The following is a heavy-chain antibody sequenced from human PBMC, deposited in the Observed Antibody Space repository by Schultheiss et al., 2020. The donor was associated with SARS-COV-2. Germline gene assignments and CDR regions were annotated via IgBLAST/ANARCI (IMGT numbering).Heavy chain of an antibody. CDR1: GYTFTGYY. J-gene: IGHJ5*02. D-gene: IGHD1-7*01. CDR3: ARGLAMWNLGGGWFDP. V-gene: IGHV1-2*02. Sequence: ASVKVSCKASGYTFTGYYMHWVRQAPGQGLEWMGWINPNSGGTNYAQKFQGRVSMTRDTSISTAYMELSRLRSDDTAVYYCARGLAMWNLGGGWFDPWGQGTLVTVSS. CDR2: INPNSGGT.